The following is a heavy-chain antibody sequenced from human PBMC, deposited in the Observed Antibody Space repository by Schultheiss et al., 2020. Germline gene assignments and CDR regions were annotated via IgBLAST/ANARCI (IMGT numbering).Heavy chain of an antibody. CDR1: GFTFSSSA. CDR3: AADSCSTTSCYTGSNWSFGI. J-gene: IGHJ2*01. CDR2: IVVASGNT. V-gene: IGHV1-58*01. Sequence: SVKVSCKASGFTFSSSAVQWVRQARGQRPEWVGWIVVASGNTNYAPKFQERVIITRDKSTRTAYMELSSLRSEDTAVYYCAADSCSTTSCYTGSNWSFGIWGRGTLVTVSS. D-gene: IGHD2-2*02.